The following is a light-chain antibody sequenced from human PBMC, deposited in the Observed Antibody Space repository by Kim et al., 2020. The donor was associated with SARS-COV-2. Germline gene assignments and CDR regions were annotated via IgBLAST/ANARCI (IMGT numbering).Light chain of an antibody. J-gene: IGKJ4*01. CDR1: QNIGRY. CDR2: EVF. Sequence: EIVLTQSPATLSFSPGVRAILSCRASQNIGRYLAWYQQRPGQAPRLLIYEVFNRAAGVPARFSGNGSETDFTLTITSLEPDDFAVYYCHHRANWPALTFGGGIKVEIK. CDR3: HHRANWPALT. V-gene: IGKV3-11*01.